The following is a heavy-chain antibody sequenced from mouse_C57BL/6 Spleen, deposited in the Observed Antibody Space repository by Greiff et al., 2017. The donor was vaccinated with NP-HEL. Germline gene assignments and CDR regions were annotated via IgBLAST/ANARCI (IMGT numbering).Heavy chain of an antibody. CDR2: ISSGGSYT. D-gene: IGHD1-1*01. Sequence: EVKLVESGGDLVKPGGFLKLSCAASGFTFSSYGMSWVRQTPDKRLEWVATISSGGSYTYYPDSVKGRFTISRDNAKNTLYLQMSSLKSEDTAMYYCARHTDILDYFDYWGQGTTLTVSS. V-gene: IGHV5-6*01. CDR1: GFTFSSYG. J-gene: IGHJ2*01. CDR3: ARHTDILDYFDY.